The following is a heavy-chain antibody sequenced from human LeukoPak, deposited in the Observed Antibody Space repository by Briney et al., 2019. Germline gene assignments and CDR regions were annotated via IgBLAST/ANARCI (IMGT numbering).Heavy chain of an antibody. Sequence: GGPLRLSCAASGFTFSSYSMNWVRQAPGKGLEWLSYISSTSSAIYYADSLKGRFTISRDNAKNSLCLQMDSLRAEDTAVYYCARVIGSYGDSAYWGQGTLVTVSS. CDR3: ARVIGSYGDSAY. J-gene: IGHJ4*02. CDR1: GFTFSSYS. CDR2: ISSTSSAI. V-gene: IGHV3-48*04. D-gene: IGHD3-16*01.